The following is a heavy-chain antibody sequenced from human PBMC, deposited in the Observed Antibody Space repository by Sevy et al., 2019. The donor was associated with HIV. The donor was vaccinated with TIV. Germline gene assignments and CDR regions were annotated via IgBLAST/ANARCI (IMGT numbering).Heavy chain of an antibody. CDR2: ISYDGSNK. J-gene: IGHJ6*02. CDR1: GFTFSSYA. D-gene: IGHD3-9*01. Sequence: GGSLRLSCAASGFTFSSYAMHWVRQAPGKGLEWVAVISYDGSNKYYADSVKGRFTISRDNSKNTLYLQMNSLRAEDTAVYYCARPLQPPYDILTGSAGAYYYYGMDVWGQGTTVTVSS. CDR3: ARPLQPPYDILTGSAGAYYYYGMDV. V-gene: IGHV3-30*04.